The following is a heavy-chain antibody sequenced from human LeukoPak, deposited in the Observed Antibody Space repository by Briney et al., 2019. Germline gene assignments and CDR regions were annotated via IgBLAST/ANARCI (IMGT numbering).Heavy chain of an antibody. V-gene: IGHV3-30*02. CDR3: AKDSQQWLGAYYMDV. CDR1: GFTFSSYG. CDR2: IRYDGSNK. Sequence: GGSLRLSCAASGFTFSSYGMHWVRQAPGKGLEWVAFIRYDGSNKYYADSVKGRFTISRDNSKNTLYLQMNSLRAEDTAVYYCAKDSQQWLGAYYMDVWGKGTTVTVSS. J-gene: IGHJ6*03. D-gene: IGHD6-19*01.